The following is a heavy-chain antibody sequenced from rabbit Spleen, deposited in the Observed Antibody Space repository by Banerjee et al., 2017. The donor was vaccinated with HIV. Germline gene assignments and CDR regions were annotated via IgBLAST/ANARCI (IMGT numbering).Heavy chain of an antibody. J-gene: IGHJ4*01. V-gene: IGHV1S45*01. D-gene: IGHD2-1*01. CDR1: GFPFSDKTV. CDR3: ARGSAPMTMVIIGSYFNL. CDR2: INALTGKA. Sequence: QEQLVESGGGLVKPGASLTLTCKASGFPFSDKTVMCWVRQAPGKGLEWIACINALTGKAVYASWAKGRFAFSKTSSTTVTLQMTSLTAADTATYFCARGSAPMTMVIIGSYFNLWGPGTLVTVS.